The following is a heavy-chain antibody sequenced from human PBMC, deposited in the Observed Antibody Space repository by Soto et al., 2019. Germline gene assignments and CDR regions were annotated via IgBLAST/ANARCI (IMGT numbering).Heavy chain of an antibody. J-gene: IGHJ4*02. V-gene: IGHV2-5*02. CDR2: IYWDDDE. CDR1: GFSLTTDGVG. CDR3: AHSRNLITEDAQVGDFDY. D-gene: IGHD3-10*01. Sequence: QITLKESGPTLVKPTQTLTLTCSFSGFSLTTDGVGVGWVRQPPGEALEWLALIYWDDDERYSPSLKTSLTINKDPSKNQVVLIMTIMAPVDTATYYCAHSRNLITEDAQVGDFDYWGQGTLVTVSS.